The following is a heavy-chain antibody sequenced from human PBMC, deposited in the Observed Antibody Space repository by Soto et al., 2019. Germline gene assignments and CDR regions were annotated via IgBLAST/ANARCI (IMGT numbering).Heavy chain of an antibody. D-gene: IGHD3-3*02. CDR2: MYYGVST. CDR1: GSSISSSGYY. CDR3: ARLPSRHLVDY. V-gene: IGHV4-39*01. J-gene: IGHJ4*02. Sequence: QLQVQESGPGLVKPSETLSLTCTVSGSSISSSGYYWGWIRQPPGKGLEWIGSMYYGVSTYYNPSLKSRVTVSVDASKNQFSLNLSSVTAADTAVCYCARLPSRHLVDYWGQGTLVTVSS.